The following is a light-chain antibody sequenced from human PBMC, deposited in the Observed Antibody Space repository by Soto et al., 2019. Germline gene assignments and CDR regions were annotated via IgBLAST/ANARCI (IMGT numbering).Light chain of an antibody. V-gene: IGKV1-6*01. Sequence: AIQMTQSPSSLSASVGDRVTITCRASQGIRNDLGWYQQKSGKAPKLLIYAASTLQSGVPSRFSGSGSGTDFTLTISSLQPEDVAPYCCLQDYNYPYTFGQGTKLEIK. CDR1: QGIRND. CDR2: AAS. J-gene: IGKJ2*01. CDR3: LQDYNYPYT.